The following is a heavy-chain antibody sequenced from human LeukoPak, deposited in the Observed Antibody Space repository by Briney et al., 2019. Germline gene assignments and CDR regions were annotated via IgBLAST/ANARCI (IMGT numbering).Heavy chain of an antibody. J-gene: IGHJ6*03. CDR3: ARHENYLYYMEV. Sequence: TETLFLTCTVPGGSIISSHWGWIPQPPGKGLEWIGSLYTSGSTHNNPSLKSRLTISEDTHKNQFSLKLTSVSAADPAVYCCARHENYLYYMEVWGKGNTVTVSS. CDR2: LYTSGST. V-gene: IGHV4-4*09. CDR1: GGSIISSH.